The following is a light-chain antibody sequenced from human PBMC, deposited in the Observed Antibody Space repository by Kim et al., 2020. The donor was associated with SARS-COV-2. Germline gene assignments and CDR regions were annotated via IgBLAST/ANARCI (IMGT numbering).Light chain of an antibody. J-gene: IGLJ3*02. V-gene: IGLV3-19*01. CDR1: SLRTYY. CDR2: GRN. CDR3: NSRDNSGDHVV. Sequence: ALGQTVRFTCQGDSLRTYYASWYQQQPGQAPILVFYGRNNRPSGIPDRFSGSSSGNTASLTATGAQAVDEADYYCNSRDNSGDHVVFGGGTQLTVL.